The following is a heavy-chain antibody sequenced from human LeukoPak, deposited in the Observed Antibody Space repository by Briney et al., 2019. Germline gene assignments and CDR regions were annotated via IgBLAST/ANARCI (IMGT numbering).Heavy chain of an antibody. CDR2: ITSNGDST. CDR1: GFIFSSYP. D-gene: IGHD6-13*01. Sequence: GGSLRLSCSTSGFIFSSYPMHWVRQPPGKGLDYVSGITSNGDSTNYTDSVKGRFTISRDNSKNTLSLHMSSLRAEDTAVYYCVKDQGEYSSSWYYFDNWGQGTLVTVSS. J-gene: IGHJ4*02. CDR3: VKDQGEYSSSWYYFDN. V-gene: IGHV3-64D*06.